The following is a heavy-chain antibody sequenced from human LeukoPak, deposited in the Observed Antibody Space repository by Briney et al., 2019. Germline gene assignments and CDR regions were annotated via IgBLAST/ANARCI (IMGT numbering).Heavy chain of an antibody. Sequence: PSETLSLTCTVSGGSVSSGSYYWSWIRQPPGKGLEWIGYIYYSGSTNYNPSLKSRVTISVDPSKNQFSLKLSSVTAADTAVYYCARVLGSSARFKGAYTWFDPWGQGTLVTVSS. CDR2: IYYSGST. D-gene: IGHD6-13*01. J-gene: IGHJ5*02. CDR1: GGSVSSGSYY. V-gene: IGHV4-61*01. CDR3: ARVLGSSARFKGAYTWFDP.